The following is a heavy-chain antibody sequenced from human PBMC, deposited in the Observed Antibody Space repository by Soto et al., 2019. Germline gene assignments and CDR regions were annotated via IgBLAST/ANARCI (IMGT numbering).Heavy chain of an antibody. Sequence: SVKVSCKASGGTFSNYAISWVRQAPGQGLEWMGVINLPFGTANYAQKFQGRVTITADESTSTAYMELSSLRSEDTAVYYCARDLGGWPDYWGQGTLVT. D-gene: IGHD2-15*01. V-gene: IGHV1-69*13. CDR3: ARDLGGWPDY. CDR2: INLPFGTA. J-gene: IGHJ4*02. CDR1: GGTFSNYA.